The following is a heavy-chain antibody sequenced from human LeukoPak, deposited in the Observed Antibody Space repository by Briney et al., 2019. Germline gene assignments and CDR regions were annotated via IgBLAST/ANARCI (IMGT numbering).Heavy chain of an antibody. D-gene: IGHD6-13*01. J-gene: IGHJ4*02. Sequence: PGGSLRLSCAAFGFTFSTYSMSWVRQAPGKGLEWVSSFIGSSGNTYYADSVKGRFSIFRDNSKNTLYLQMNSLRAEDTAVYYCAKIAAAGHFDYWGQGTLVTVSS. CDR2: FIGSSGNT. V-gene: IGHV3-23*01. CDR3: AKIAAAGHFDY. CDR1: GFTFSTYS.